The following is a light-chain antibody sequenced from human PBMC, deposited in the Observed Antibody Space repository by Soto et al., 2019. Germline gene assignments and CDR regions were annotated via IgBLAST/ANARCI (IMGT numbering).Light chain of an antibody. CDR2: GAS. CDR3: QQYGISPLFT. CDR1: QSVSSSY. V-gene: IGKV3-20*01. Sequence: EIVLTQSPGTLSLSPGERATLSCRASQSVSSSYLAWYQQKPGQAPRLLIYGASNRASGISDRFSGSGSGTDFTLTISRLEPEDFAVYYCQQYGISPLFTFGPGTTVDLK. J-gene: IGKJ3*01.